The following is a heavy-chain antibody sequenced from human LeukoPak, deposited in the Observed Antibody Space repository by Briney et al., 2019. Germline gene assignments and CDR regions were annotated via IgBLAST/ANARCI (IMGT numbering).Heavy chain of an antibody. CDR3: ASIPTYYDFWSGKAIFDY. CDR2: MNPNSGNT. Sequence: ASVTVSCKASGYTFTSDDINWVRQATGQGLEWMGWMNPNSGNTGYAQKFQGRVTMTRNTSISTAYMELSSLRFEDTAVYYCASIPTYYDFWSGKAIFDYWGQGTLVTVSS. J-gene: IGHJ4*02. V-gene: IGHV1-8*01. D-gene: IGHD3-3*01. CDR1: GYTFTSDD.